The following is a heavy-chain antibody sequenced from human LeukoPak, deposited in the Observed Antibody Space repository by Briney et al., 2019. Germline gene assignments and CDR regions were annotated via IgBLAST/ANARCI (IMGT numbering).Heavy chain of an antibody. D-gene: IGHD2-2*01. V-gene: IGHV4-39*01. Sequence: SETLSLTCTVSGGSISSSSYYWGWIRQPPGKGLEWIGSIYYSGSTYYNPSLKSRVTISVDTSKNQFSLKLSSVTAADTAVYYCARAYIVVVPAAPTGWFDPWGQGTLVTVSS. CDR3: ARAYIVVVPAAPTGWFDP. CDR1: GGSISSSSYY. J-gene: IGHJ5*02. CDR2: IYYSGST.